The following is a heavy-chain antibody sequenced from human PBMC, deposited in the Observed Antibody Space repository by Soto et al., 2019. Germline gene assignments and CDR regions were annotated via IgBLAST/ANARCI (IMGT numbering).Heavy chain of an antibody. D-gene: IGHD3-3*01. J-gene: IGHJ5*02. Sequence: SETLSLTCTVSGGSVSSGSYYLSWIRQPPGKGLEWIGYIYYSGSTNYNPSLKSRVTISVDTSKNQFSLKLSSVTAADTAVYYCARERASGITIFGVVPNWFDPWGQGTLVTVSS. CDR3: ARERASGITIFGVVPNWFDP. V-gene: IGHV4-61*01. CDR1: GGSVSSGSYY. CDR2: IYYSGST.